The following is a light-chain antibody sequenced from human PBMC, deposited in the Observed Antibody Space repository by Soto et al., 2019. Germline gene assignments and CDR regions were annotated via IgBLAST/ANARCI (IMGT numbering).Light chain of an antibody. J-gene: IGLJ2*01. V-gene: IGLV1-40*01. Sequence: QSVLTQPPSVSGAPGQRVTISCTGSSSNIGAGYDVHWYQQLPGTAPKLLIYGNSNRPSGVPDRFSGSKSGTLASLAITGLQAEDEADYYCQSYDSSLSGWKVFGGGTKLTVL. CDR2: GNS. CDR3: QSYDSSLSGWKV. CDR1: SSNIGAGYD.